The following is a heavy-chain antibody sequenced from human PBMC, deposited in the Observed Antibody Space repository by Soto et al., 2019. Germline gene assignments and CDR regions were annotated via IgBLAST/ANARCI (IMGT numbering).Heavy chain of an antibody. J-gene: IGHJ5*02. D-gene: IGHD6-13*01. CDR2: ISAYNGNT. V-gene: IGHV1-18*01. CDR3: ARTVDAGIEYNWFDP. Sequence: ASVKVSCKASGYTFTSYGISWVRQAPGQGLEWMGWISAYNGNTNYAQKLQGRVTMTTDTSTSTAYMKLRSLRYDDTAVYYQARTVDAGIEYNWFDPWGQGTLVTVSS. CDR1: GYTFTSYG.